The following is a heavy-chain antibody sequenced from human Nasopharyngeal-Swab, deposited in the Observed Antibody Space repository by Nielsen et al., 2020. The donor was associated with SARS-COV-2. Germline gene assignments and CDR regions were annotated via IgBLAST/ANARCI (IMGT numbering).Heavy chain of an antibody. D-gene: IGHD3-3*01. V-gene: IGHV3-23*01. CDR1: GSTFSSYA. J-gene: IGHJ6*02. CDR3: AKDLLRFLEWSPMDV. CDR2: ISGSGGST. Sequence: GESLKISCAASGSTFSSYAMSWVRQAPGKGLEWVSAISGSGGSTYYADSVKGRFTISRDNSKNTLYLQMNSLRAEDTAVYYCAKDLLRFLEWSPMDVWGQGTTVTVSS.